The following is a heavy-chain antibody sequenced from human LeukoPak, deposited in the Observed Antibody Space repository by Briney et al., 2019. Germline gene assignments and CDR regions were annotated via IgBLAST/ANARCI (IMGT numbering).Heavy chain of an antibody. V-gene: IGHV1-69*05. D-gene: IGHD3-22*01. CDR1: GGTFSSYA. J-gene: IGHJ4*02. CDR3: ASFLTYYYDSSGYSFDY. Sequence: SVKVSCKASGGTFSSYAISWVRQAPGQGLEWMGGIIPIFGTANYAQKFQGRVTITTDESAGTAYMELSSLRSEDTAVYYCASFLTYYYDSSGYSFDYWGQGTLVTVSS. CDR2: IIPIFGTA.